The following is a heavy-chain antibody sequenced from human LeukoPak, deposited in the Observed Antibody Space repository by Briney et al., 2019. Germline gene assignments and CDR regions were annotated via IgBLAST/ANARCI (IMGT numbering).Heavy chain of an antibody. J-gene: IGHJ3*02. CDR3: ARVDAAFDI. CDR1: GYSISSGYY. Sequence: PSETLSLTCTVSGYSISSGYYWGWIRQPPGKGLEWIGSIYHSGSTYYNPSLKSRVTISVDTSKNQFSLKLSSVTAADTAVYYCARVDAAFDIWGQGKMVTVSS. V-gene: IGHV4-38-2*02. CDR2: IYHSGST.